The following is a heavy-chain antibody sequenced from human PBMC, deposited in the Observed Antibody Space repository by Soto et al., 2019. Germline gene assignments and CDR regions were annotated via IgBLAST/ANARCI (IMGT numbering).Heavy chain of an antibody. J-gene: IGHJ4*02. V-gene: IGHV3-30*18. D-gene: IGHD5-18*01. Sequence: QVQLVESGGGVVQPGRSLRLSCAVSGVTFSSYGMHWVRQAPGQGLEWVAVVSYDGSVEYYADSVKGRFTISRDNTKNMVYLQMNSLRIDDTAVYYGAKEGGTGESTLRYRYDGWGQGTLVTVSS. CDR1: GVTFSSYG. CDR2: VSYDGSVE. CDR3: AKEGGTGESTLRYRYDG.